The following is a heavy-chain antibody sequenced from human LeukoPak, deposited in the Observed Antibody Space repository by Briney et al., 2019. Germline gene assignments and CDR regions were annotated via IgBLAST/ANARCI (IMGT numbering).Heavy chain of an antibody. CDR3: AKTVTYDY. V-gene: IGHV3-30*02. D-gene: IGHD4-17*01. CDR2: IRYDGSNK. J-gene: IGHJ4*02. CDR1: GFTFSTHA. Sequence: GGSLRLSCATSGFTFSTHAIRWVRQAPGEGLEWVAFIRYDGSNKYYADSVRGRFTISRDNSKNTLYLQMNSLRAEDTAVYYCAKTVTYDYWGQGTLVTVSS.